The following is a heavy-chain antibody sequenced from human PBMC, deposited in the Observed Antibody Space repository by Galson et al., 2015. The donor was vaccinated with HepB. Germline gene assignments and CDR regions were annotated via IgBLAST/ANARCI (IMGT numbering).Heavy chain of an antibody. CDR3: ARVSPLNWGQLPTAIPIGQFYYYMDV. J-gene: IGHJ6*03. V-gene: IGHV2-70*17. CDR2: IDWDDDK. CDR1: GFSLRTSGMC. D-gene: IGHD7-27*01. Sequence: PALVKPTQTLTLTCTFSGFSLRTSGMCIAWIRQPPGKALEWLARIDWDDDKFYNPSLGTRLTASKDTSKNQVVLEMTNMDPADTATYYCARVSPLNWGQLPTAIPIGQFYYYMDVWGKGTTVSVSS.